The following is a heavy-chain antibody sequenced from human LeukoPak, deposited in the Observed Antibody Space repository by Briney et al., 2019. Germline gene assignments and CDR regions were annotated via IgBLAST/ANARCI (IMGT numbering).Heavy chain of an antibody. CDR2: ISLSAGIT. CDR3: TTNMLTVTYYFDY. CDR1: GFTFSSSA. D-gene: IGHD4-11*01. Sequence: PGGPLRLSCAASGFTFSSSAMSWVRQAPGKGLEWVSAISLSAGITYYAGSVKGRFTISRDNTKKTLYLQMNSLRAEDTAVYYCTTNMLTVTYYFDYWGQGTLVTVSS. V-gene: IGHV3-23*01. J-gene: IGHJ4*02.